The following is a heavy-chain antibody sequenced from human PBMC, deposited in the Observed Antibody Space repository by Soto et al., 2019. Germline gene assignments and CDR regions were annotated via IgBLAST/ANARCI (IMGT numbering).Heavy chain of an antibody. CDR2: IYYSGST. CDR3: ARSVVLAASNWFDP. J-gene: IGHJ5*02. Sequence: QVQLQESGPGLVKPSQTLSLTCTVSGGCISSGDYSWSWFRQLPGKDLEWLGYIYYSGSTYYNPSLKSCVTITLNTSKNQFPLKLSSVTAADTAVYYCARSVVLAASNWFDPWGQGTLVTVSS. V-gene: IGHV4-30-4*01. CDR1: GGCISSGDYS. D-gene: IGHD2-2*01.